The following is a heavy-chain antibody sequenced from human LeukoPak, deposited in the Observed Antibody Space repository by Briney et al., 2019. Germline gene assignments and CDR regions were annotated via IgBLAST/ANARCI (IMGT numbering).Heavy chain of an antibody. D-gene: IGHD3-3*01. CDR3: ARLPRSVFGVDYIDY. J-gene: IGHJ4*02. CDR1: GFSINSAYY. V-gene: IGHV4-38-2*02. Sequence: SETQSLTCTVSGFSINSAYYWGWIRQPPGKGKEWIGAINHSGTTYHNPSLKSRVTISVDTSNNQFSLRLSYVTAADTAVYYCARLPRSVFGVDYIDYWGQGTLVTVSS. CDR2: INHSGTT.